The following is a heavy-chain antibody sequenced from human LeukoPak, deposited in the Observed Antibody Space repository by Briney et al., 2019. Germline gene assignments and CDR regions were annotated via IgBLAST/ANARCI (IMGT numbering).Heavy chain of an antibody. V-gene: IGHV4-39*07. D-gene: IGHD2-2*02. CDR2: IYYSGST. Sequence: SETLSLTCTVSGGSISSSSYYWGWIRQPPGKGLEWIGSIYYSGSTYYNPSLKSRVTISVDTSKNQFSLKLSSVTAADTAVYYCARGGGSSTSCYNYWGQGNLVTVSS. CDR1: GGSISSSSYY. CDR3: ARGGGSSTSCYNY. J-gene: IGHJ4*02.